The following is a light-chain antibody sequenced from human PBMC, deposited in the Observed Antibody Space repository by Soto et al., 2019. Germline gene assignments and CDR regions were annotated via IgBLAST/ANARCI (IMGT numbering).Light chain of an antibody. CDR2: GAS. Sequence: ETVMTQSPATLSVSPGERATLSCRASQSVYSNLAWYQRKPGQAPRLLIYGASTRATGIPARFSGSGSGTEVTLTIISLQSEDFAVYYCQQYNNWPLTFGGGNKVEIK. CDR3: QQYNNWPLT. J-gene: IGKJ4*01. CDR1: QSVYSN. V-gene: IGKV3-15*01.